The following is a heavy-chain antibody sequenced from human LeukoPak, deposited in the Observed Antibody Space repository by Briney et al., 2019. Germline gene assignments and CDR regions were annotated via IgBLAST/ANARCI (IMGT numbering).Heavy chain of an antibody. CDR1: GFTFSTYS. J-gene: IGHJ4*02. V-gene: IGHV3-30*03. D-gene: IGHD5-18*01. CDR3: ARENLVVDTASAYFDY. Sequence: GGSLRLSCAASGFTFSTYSMNWVRQAPGKGLEWVTVISYDGSNTYYADSVKGRFTISRDNSKNTLYLQMNSLRAEDTAVYYCARENLVVDTASAYFDYWGQGTLVTVSS. CDR2: ISYDGSNT.